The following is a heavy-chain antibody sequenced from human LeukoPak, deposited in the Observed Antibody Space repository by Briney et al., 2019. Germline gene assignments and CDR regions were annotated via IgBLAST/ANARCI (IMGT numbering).Heavy chain of an antibody. CDR3: SRDTYYYDASGYYHYYFDY. D-gene: IGHD3-22*01. J-gene: IGHJ4*02. CDR2: ISSSGSTI. V-gene: IGHV3-48*03. Sequence: GGSLRLSCAASGFTFSRYEMNWVRQAPGEGLGWVSYISSSGSTIYYADSVRGRFTISRDNAKNSLYLHMNSLRAEDTAVYYCSRDTYYYDASGYYHYYFDYWGQGTLVTVSS. CDR1: GFTFSRYE.